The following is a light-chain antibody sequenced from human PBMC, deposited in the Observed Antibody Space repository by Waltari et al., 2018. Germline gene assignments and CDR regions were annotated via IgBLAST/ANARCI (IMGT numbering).Light chain of an antibody. CDR3: CSYAGNFNLI. CDR1: SSDVGAYKY. Sequence: QSALTQPRSVSASPGQSVTISCTGTSSDVGAYKYVSWYQQHPGKAPTVIIFDVSERPSGFPHRFSGSKSGNTASLTISGLQADDEADYYCCSYAGNFNLIFGGGTTVTVL. CDR2: DVS. V-gene: IGLV2-11*01. J-gene: IGLJ2*01.